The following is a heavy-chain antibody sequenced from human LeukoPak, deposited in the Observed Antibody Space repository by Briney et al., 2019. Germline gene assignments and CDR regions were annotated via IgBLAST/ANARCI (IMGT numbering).Heavy chain of an antibody. CDR1: GFTFSSYA. CDR2: ISGSGGST. D-gene: IGHD2-2*01. Sequence: GGSLRLSCAASGFTFSSYAMSWVRQAPGKGLEWVSAISGSGGSTYYADSVKGRFTISRDNSKNTLYLQMNSLRAEDTAVYYCAKDLRSSTSCYQNYFDYWGQGTLVTVSS. CDR3: AKDLRSSTSCYQNYFDY. V-gene: IGHV3-23*01. J-gene: IGHJ4*02.